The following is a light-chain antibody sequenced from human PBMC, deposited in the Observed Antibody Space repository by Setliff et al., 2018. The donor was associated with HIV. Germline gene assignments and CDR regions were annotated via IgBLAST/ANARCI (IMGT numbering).Light chain of an antibody. CDR3: QQYYSSPLT. V-gene: IGKV4-1*01. J-gene: IGKJ4*01. Sequence: DIVMTQSPDSLAVSLGERATINCKSSQSVLYSSNNQNYLAWYQQKPGQPPKLLIYWASTRESGVPDRFSGSGSGTDFTLTISSLQAEDVAVYYCQQYYSSPLTFDGGTKVDIK. CDR2: WAS. CDR1: QSVLYSSNNQNY.